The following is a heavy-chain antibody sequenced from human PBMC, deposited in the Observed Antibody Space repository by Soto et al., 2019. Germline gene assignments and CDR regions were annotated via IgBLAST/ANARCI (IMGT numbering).Heavy chain of an antibody. J-gene: IGHJ6*02. V-gene: IGHV3-74*01. Sequence: EVQLVESGGGLVQPGGSLRLSCAASGFTFFSSYWIHWVRQAPGKGLVWVSRINSDGRSTNYAESVKGRFTISRDNAKHTLYLQMNSLRAEDTAVYYCARYLTPYGMDVWGQGTTVTVPS. CDR3: ARYLTPYGMDV. CDR1: GFTFFSSYW. CDR2: INSDGRST.